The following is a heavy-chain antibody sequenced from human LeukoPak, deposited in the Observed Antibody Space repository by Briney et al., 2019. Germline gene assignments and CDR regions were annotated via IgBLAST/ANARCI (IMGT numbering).Heavy chain of an antibody. J-gene: IGHJ4*02. CDR2: IRYDGSNK. Sequence: GGSLRLSCAASGFTFSSYGMHWARQAPGKGLEWVAFIRYDGSNKYYADSVKGRFTISRDNSKNTLYLQMNSLRAEDTAVYYCAKDPRPPFWSGYYAGYFDYWGQGTLVTVSS. V-gene: IGHV3-30*02. D-gene: IGHD3-3*01. CDR1: GFTFSSYG. CDR3: AKDPRPPFWSGYYAGYFDY.